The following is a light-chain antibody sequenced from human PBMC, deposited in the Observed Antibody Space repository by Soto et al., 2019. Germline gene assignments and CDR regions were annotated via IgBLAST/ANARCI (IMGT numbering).Light chain of an antibody. Sequence: QLVLTQPPSASGTPGQRVTISCSGSSSNIGSNYVYWYQQLPGTAPKLLIYRNNQRPSGVPDRFSGSKSGTSASLAISGLRSEDEADYYCAAWDDSLSGGFGGGTKVTVL. CDR2: RNN. J-gene: IGLJ2*01. CDR1: SSNIGSNY. CDR3: AAWDDSLSGG. V-gene: IGLV1-47*01.